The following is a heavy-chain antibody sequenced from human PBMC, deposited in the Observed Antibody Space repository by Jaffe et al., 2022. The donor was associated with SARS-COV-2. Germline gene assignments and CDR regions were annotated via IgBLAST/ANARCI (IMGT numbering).Heavy chain of an antibody. CDR2: INAGNGNT. V-gene: IGHV1-3*01. CDR1: GYTFTSYA. J-gene: IGHJ5*02. D-gene: IGHD3-10*01. Sequence: QVQLVQSGAEVKKPGASVKVSCKASGYTFTSYAMHWVRQAPGQRLEWMGWINAGNGNTKYSQKFQGRVTITRDTSASTAYMELSSLRSEDTAVYYCARGGLVDYYGSGSYYPLFDPWGQGTLVTVSS. CDR3: ARGGLVDYYGSGSYYPLFDP.